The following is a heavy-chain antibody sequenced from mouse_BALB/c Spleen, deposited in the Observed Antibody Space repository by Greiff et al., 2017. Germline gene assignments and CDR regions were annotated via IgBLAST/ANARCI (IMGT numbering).Heavy chain of an antibody. CDR2: ILPGSGST. V-gene: IGHV1-9*01. CDR1: GYTFSSYW. D-gene: IGHD4-1*01. Sequence: QVQLQQSGAELMKPGASVKISCKATGYTFSSYWIEWVKQRPGHGLEWIGEILPGSGSTNYNEKFKGKATFTADTSSNTAYMQLSSLTSEDSAVYYCARKLGRAWFAYWGQGTLVTVSA. J-gene: IGHJ3*01. CDR3: ARKLGRAWFAY.